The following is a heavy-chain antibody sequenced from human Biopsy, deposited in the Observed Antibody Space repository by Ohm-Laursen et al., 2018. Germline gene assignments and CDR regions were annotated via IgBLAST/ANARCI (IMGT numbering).Heavy chain of an antibody. J-gene: IGHJ5*02. CDR2: INVKTGET. V-gene: IGHV1-2*02. CDR1: AYSFGVHR. D-gene: IGHD3-22*01. Sequence: SVTASRTASAYSFGVHRIHSVRQAPGHGLGWMGWINVKTGETNYAQKLPGGVTMTRDTSISTAYVDLSSLRFDDTAVNYCTRRGYYYDGLAYYYWFDPWGQGTLVTVSS. CDR3: TRRGYYYDGLAYYYWFDP.